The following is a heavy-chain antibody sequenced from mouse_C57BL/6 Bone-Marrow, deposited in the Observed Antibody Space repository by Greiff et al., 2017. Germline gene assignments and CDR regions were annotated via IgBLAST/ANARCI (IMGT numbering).Heavy chain of an antibody. CDR1: GFTFSSYA. V-gene: IGHV5-4*01. CDR2: ISDGGSYT. Sequence: EVHLVESGGGLVKPGGSLKLSCAASGFTFSSYAMSWVRQTPEKRLEWVATISDGGSYTYYPDNVKGRFTISRDNAKNNLYQQMSHLKSEDTAMYDSARGRPTMRKVYFDVWGTGTTVTVSS. J-gene: IGHJ1*03. D-gene: IGHD2-10*01. CDR3: ARGRPTMRKVYFDV.